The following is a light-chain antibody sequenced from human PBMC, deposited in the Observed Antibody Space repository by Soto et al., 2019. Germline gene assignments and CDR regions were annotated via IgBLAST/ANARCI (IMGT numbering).Light chain of an antibody. CDR3: QNYNSAPYT. Sequence: DIQMTQSPSSLSASVGDRVTITCRASQAISNYLAWYQQKPGKGPKVLIYAASALRSGVPSRFSGSGSGTDFTLTISSLQPEDVATYYCQNYNSAPYTFGQGTQLEIK. CDR1: QAISNY. CDR2: AAS. J-gene: IGKJ2*01. V-gene: IGKV1-27*01.